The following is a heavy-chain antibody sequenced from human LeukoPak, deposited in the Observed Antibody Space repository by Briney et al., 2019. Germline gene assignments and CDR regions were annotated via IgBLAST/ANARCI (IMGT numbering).Heavy chain of an antibody. J-gene: IGHJ5*02. CDR1: GGSISSSNYF. D-gene: IGHD1-26*01. CDR3: PRQNRASESWIDP. V-gene: IGHV4-39*01. Sequence: TSETLSLTCTVSGGSISSSNYFWGWIRQPPGKGLEWIGSIYYSGTTYYNPSLKSRVTISVDTSKNQFSLKLSSVTAADTAVYYCPRQNRASESWIDPWGQGTLVSVSS. CDR2: IYYSGTT.